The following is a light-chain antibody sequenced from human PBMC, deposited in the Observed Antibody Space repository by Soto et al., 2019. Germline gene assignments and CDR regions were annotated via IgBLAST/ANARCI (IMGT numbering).Light chain of an antibody. Sequence: EIVMTQSPATLSGSPGERATPSCRASQGVTGNLPWYQQKLGQAPRLLIYGASTRATGIPARFSGSGSGTQFTLTISSLQSEDFAVYYCQQYNNWPPWTFGQGTKVEIK. CDR2: GAS. J-gene: IGKJ1*01. CDR1: QGVTGN. V-gene: IGKV3-15*01. CDR3: QQYNNWPPWT.